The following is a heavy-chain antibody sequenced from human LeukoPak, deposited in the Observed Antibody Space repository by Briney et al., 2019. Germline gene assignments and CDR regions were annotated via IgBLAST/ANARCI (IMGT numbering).Heavy chain of an antibody. CDR2: IRYDGSNK. V-gene: IGHV3-30*02. D-gene: IGHD2-21*02. J-gene: IGHJ3*02. CDR3: ARVGYPTQRRVLSAVTVPTAGAFDI. CDR1: GFTFSTYG. Sequence: GGSLRLSCAASGFTFSTYGMHWVRQAPGKGLEWVAFIRYDGSNKYYADSEKGRFTISRDNSKNTLYLQMNSLRAEDTAVYYCARVGYPTQRRVLSAVTVPTAGAFDIWGQGTLVTVSS.